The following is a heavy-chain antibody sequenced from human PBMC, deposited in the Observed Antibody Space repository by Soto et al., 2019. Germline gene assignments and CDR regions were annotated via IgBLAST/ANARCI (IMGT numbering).Heavy chain of an antibody. CDR1: GGSISSGGYS. CDR2: IYHCGST. J-gene: IGHJ4*02. Sequence: QLQLQESGSGLVKPSQTLSLTCAVSGGSISSGGYSCNWIRQPPGKGLEWIGYIYHCGSTYYNPSLKSRVTISVDRSKNQFSLKLSSVTAAYTAVYYCARGVTTVTTSDYWGQGTLVTVSS. V-gene: IGHV4-30-2*01. CDR3: ARGVTTVTTSDY. D-gene: IGHD4-17*01.